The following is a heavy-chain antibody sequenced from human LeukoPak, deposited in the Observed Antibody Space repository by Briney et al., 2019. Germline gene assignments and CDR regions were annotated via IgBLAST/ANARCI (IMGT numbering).Heavy chain of an antibody. D-gene: IGHD3-3*01. J-gene: IGHJ4*02. V-gene: IGHV3-53*01. CDR2: IYSGGST. CDR1: GFTVNSNY. CDR3: ARASPPGTDFWSGYYIYYFDY. Sequence: PGGSLRLSCAASGFTVNSNYMSWVRQAPGKGLEWVSVIYSGGSTYYADSVKGRFTISRDNSKNTLYLQMNSLRAEDTAVYYCARASPPGTDFWSGYYIYYFDYWGQGTLVTVSS.